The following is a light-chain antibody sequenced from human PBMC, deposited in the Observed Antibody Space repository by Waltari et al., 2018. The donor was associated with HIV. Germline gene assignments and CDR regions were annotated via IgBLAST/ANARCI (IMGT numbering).Light chain of an antibody. J-gene: IGLJ2*01. V-gene: IGLV1-44*01. CDR3: AAWDDSLNGPV. CDR2: SNN. CDR1: SSNIGSNS. Sequence: QSVLTQSPSASGTPGQRVIIPCSGSSSNIGSNSVNWYQQLPGTAPKLLSYSNNERPSGVPDRFSGSKSGTSASLAISGLQSEDEADYHCAAWDDSLNGPVFGGGTKLTVL.